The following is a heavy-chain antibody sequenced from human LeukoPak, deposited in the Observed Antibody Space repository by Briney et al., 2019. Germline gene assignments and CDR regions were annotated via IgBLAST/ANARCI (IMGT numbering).Heavy chain of an antibody. CDR3: ASASSGYYYVGEGAFDI. CDR2: IYTSGST. J-gene: IGHJ3*02. D-gene: IGHD3-22*01. V-gene: IGHV4-61*02. Sequence: SQTLSLTCTVSGGSISSGSYYWSWIRQPAGKGLEWIGRIYTSGSTNYNPSLKSRVTISVATSKNQFSLKLSSVTAADTAVYYCASASSGYYYVGEGAFDIWGQGTMVTVSS. CDR1: GGSISSGSYY.